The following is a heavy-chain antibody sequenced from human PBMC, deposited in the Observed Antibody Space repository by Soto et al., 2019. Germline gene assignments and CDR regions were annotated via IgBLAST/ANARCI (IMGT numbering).Heavy chain of an antibody. J-gene: IGHJ6*03. CDR1: GYTFTSYV. V-gene: IGHV1-18*01. CDR3: ARYTYYDFWSGYRGYYYYYMDV. Sequence: GASVNVSCMASGYTFTSYVIRWVRQAPGQGIEWIGWISAYNGNTNYAQKLQGRVTMTTDTSTSTAYMELRSLRSDDTAVYYCARYTYYDFWSGYRGYYYYYMDVWGKGTTVTVSS. CDR2: ISAYNGNT. D-gene: IGHD3-3*01.